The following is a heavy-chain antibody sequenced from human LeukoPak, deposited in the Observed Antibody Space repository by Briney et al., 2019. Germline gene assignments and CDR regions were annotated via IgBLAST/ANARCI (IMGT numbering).Heavy chain of an antibody. V-gene: IGHV1-2*02. CDR2: INPNSGGT. J-gene: IGHJ4*02. Sequence: ASVKVSCKASGYTFTGYYMHWVRQAPGQGLEWMGWINPNSGGTNYTQKFQGRVTMTRDTSISTAYMALSRLRSDDSAVYYCATDRYYETSAYYPYYFDYWGQGTLVTVSS. D-gene: IGHD3-22*01. CDR1: GYTFTGYY. CDR3: ATDRYYETSAYYPYYFDY.